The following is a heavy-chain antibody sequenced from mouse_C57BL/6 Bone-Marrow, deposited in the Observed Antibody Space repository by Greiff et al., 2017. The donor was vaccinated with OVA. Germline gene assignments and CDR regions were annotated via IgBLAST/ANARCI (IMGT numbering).Heavy chain of an antibody. V-gene: IGHV2-2*01. D-gene: IGHD1-1*01. CDR2: IWSGGST. CDR1: GFSLTSYG. J-gene: IGHJ4*01. CDR3: ARKNGSSYHYAMDY. Sequence: VKLQQSGPGLVQPSQSLSITCTVSGFSLTSYGVHWVRQSPGKGLEWLGVIWSGGSTDYNAAFISRLSISKDNSKSQVFFKMNSLQADDTAIYYCARKNGSSYHYAMDYWGQGTSVTVSS.